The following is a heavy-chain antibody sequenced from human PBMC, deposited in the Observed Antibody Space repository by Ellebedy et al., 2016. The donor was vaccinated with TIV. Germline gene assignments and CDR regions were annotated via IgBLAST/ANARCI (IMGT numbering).Heavy chain of an antibody. CDR3: ARDGGYGGNSGFDY. D-gene: IGHD4-23*01. CDR1: GFTFSEDY. CDR2: IWYDGSNK. J-gene: IGHJ4*02. Sequence: GESLKISCAASGFTFSEDYMSWIRQAPGKGLEWVAVIWYDGSNKYYADSVKGRFTISRDNSKNTLYLQMNSLRAEDTAVYYCARDGGYGGNSGFDYWGQGTLVTVSS. V-gene: IGHV3-33*08.